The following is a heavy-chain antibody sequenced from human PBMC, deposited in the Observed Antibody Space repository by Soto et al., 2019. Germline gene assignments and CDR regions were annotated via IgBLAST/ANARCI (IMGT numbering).Heavy chain of an antibody. CDR2: IYYSGST. Sequence: QVQLQESGPGLVKPSQTLSLTCTVSGDSISSGNNYWSWIRQPPGKGLEWIGYIYYSGSTYYSSSLRSRVTISVDTSKNQFSLKLSSMTAADTAMYYCVRADGSDPNGNYFDYWGQGTLVTVSS. CDR3: VRADGSDPNGNYFDY. J-gene: IGHJ4*02. V-gene: IGHV4-30-4*01. D-gene: IGHD3-10*01. CDR1: GDSISSGNNY.